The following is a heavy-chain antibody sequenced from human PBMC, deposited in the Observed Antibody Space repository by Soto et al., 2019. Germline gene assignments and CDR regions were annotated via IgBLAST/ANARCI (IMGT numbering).Heavy chain of an antibody. J-gene: IGHJ6*02. CDR3: ARDLSIAAHPYYYYYGMDV. Sequence: GGSLRLSCAASGFTFSSYWMSWVRQAPGKGLEWVANIKQDGSEKYYVDSVKGRFTISRDNAKNSLYLQMNSLRAEDTAVYYCARDLSIAAHPYYYYYGMDVWGQGTTVTVSS. CDR1: GFTFSSYW. CDR2: IKQDGSEK. V-gene: IGHV3-7*03. D-gene: IGHD6-6*01.